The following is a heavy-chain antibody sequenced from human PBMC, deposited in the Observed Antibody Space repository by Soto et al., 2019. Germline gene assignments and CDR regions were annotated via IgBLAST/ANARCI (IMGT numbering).Heavy chain of an antibody. CDR3: ARGSYDSSGYGLNY. J-gene: IGHJ4*02. CDR1: GFTFSSYG. V-gene: IGHV3-33*01. CDR2: IWYDGSNK. Sequence: GGSLRLSCAASGFTFSSYGMYWVRQAPGKGLEWVAVIWYDGSNKYYADSVKGRFTISRDNSKNTLYLQMNSLRAEDTAVYYCARGSYDSSGYGLNYWGQGTLVTVSS. D-gene: IGHD3-22*01.